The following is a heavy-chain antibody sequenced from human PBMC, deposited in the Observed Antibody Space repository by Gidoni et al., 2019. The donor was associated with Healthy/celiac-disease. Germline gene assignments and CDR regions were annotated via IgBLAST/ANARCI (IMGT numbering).Heavy chain of an antibody. D-gene: IGHD1-26*01. CDR1: GFTFRSYA. J-gene: IGHJ6*02. Sequence: VQLVESGGGVVQPGRSLRLSCAASGFTFRSYALHWVRQAPGKGLEWVAVISYDGSNKYYADSVKGRFTISRDNSKNTLYLQMNSLRAEDTAVYYCARGEKARASGATAHYYYGMDVWGQGTTVTVSS. V-gene: IGHV3-30*04. CDR3: ARGEKARASGATAHYYYGMDV. CDR2: ISYDGSNK.